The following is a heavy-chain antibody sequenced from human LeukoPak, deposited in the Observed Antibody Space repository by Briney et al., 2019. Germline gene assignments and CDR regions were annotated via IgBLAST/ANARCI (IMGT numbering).Heavy chain of an antibody. CDR1: GGTFSSYA. Sequence: WASVKVSCKASGGTFSSYAISWVRQAPGQGLEWMGGIIPIFGTANYAQKFQGRVTITADESTSTAYMELSSLRSEDTAVYYCASPYCSSTRCHRPWGLGTLVTVSS. CDR2: IIPIFGTA. D-gene: IGHD2-2*01. J-gene: IGHJ5*02. V-gene: IGHV1-69*13. CDR3: ASPYCSSTRCHRP.